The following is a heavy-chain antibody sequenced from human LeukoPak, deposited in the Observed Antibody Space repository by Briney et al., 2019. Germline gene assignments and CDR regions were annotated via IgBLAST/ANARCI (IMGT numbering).Heavy chain of an antibody. J-gene: IGHJ4*02. CDR2: ISGSGGST. CDR1: GFTFSSYA. D-gene: IGHD6-19*01. Sequence: GGSLRLSCAASGFTFSSYAMSWVRQAPGKGLEWVLAISGSGGSTYYADSVKGRFTISRDNSKNTLYLQMNSLRAEDTAVYYCAKVPSSGWYYFDYWGQGTLVTVSS. V-gene: IGHV3-23*01. CDR3: AKVPSSGWYYFDY.